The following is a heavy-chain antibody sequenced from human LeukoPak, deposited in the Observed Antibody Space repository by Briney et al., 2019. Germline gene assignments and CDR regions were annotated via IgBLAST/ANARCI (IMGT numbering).Heavy chain of an antibody. D-gene: IGHD3-9*01. V-gene: IGHV3-21*01. CDR3: ARDTIFST. CDR2: ISSSSSYI. J-gene: IGHJ5*02. Sequence: GGSLRLSCAASGFTFSSYSMNWVRQAPGKGLEWVSSISSSSSYIYYAGSVKGRFTISRDNAKNSLYLQMNSLRAEDTAVYYCARDTIFSTWGQGTLVTVSS. CDR1: GFTFSSYS.